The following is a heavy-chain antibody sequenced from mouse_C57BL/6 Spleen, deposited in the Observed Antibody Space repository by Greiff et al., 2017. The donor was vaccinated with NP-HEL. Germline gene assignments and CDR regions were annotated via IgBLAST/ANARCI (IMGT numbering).Heavy chain of an antibody. J-gene: IGHJ3*01. D-gene: IGHD2-13*01. CDR3: ARSGDGPWFAY. CDR2: INPNNGGT. Sequence: VQLKESGPELVKPGASVKIPCKASGYTFTDYNMDWVKQSHGKSLEWIGDINPNNGGTIYNQKFKGKATLTVDKSSSTAYMELRSLTSEDTAVYYCARSGDGPWFAYWGQGTLVTVSA. V-gene: IGHV1-18*01. CDR1: GYTFTDYN.